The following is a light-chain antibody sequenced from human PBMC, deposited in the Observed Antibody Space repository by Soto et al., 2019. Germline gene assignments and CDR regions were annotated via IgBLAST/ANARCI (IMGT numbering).Light chain of an antibody. J-gene: IGKJ3*01. CDR2: KAS. Sequence: DVQMTQSPSSLSASVGDRVTITCRASQVISSWLVWYQQKPGNAPKLLIYKASTLQSGVPSRFSGSESGTEFTLTISRLEPEDFAVYYCHQYGSPPFTFGPGTKVDIK. CDR3: HQYGSPPFT. V-gene: IGKV1-12*01. CDR1: QVISSW.